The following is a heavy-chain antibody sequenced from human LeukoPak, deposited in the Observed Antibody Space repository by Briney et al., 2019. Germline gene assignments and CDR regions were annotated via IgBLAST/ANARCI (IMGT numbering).Heavy chain of an antibody. Sequence: QLGGSLRLSCAASGFTFSSYWMTWVRQVPGKGLEWVANMKQDGSERYYVDSVKGRFTISRDNAKNSLYLQINSLRAEDTAVYYCARGPVGSGYCDYWGQGTLLTVSS. D-gene: IGHD3-3*01. V-gene: IGHV3-7*03. CDR3: ARGPVGSGYCDY. J-gene: IGHJ4*02. CDR2: MKQDGSER. CDR1: GFTFSSYW.